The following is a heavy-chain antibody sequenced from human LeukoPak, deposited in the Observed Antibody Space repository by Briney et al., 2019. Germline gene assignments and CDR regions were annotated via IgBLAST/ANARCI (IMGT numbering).Heavy chain of an antibody. V-gene: IGHV4-39*07. J-gene: IGHJ5*02. Sequence: KPSETLSLTCTVSGGSISSSSYRWGWIRQPPGKGLEWIGSIYYGGSSYYNPSLKSRVTISVDTSKNQFSLKVSSVTAADTAVYYFARILPDSSGWFSWFDPWGQGTLVTVSS. CDR1: GGSISSSSYR. CDR3: ARILPDSSGWFSWFDP. CDR2: IYYGGSS. D-gene: IGHD6-19*01.